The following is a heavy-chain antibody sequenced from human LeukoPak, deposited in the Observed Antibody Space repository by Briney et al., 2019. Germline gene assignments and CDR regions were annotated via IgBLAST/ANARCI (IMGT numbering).Heavy chain of an antibody. Sequence: GGSLRLSCAASGFIFSSYEMDWVRQAPGKGLEWVSYISRSGDAIHYADSVKGRFTISRDNAKNPLYLQMNSLRAEDMAVYYCARDSGSSYGMDVWGQGTTVTVSS. CDR1: GFIFSSYE. CDR2: ISRSGDAI. CDR3: ARDSGSSYGMDV. J-gene: IGHJ6*02. D-gene: IGHD1-26*01. V-gene: IGHV3-48*03.